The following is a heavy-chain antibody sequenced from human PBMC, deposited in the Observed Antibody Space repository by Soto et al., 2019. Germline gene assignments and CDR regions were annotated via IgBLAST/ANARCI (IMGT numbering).Heavy chain of an antibody. D-gene: IGHD5-12*01. CDR1: GFTFSRYS. V-gene: IGHV3-48*01. Sequence: EVQLVESGGGLVQPGGSLRLSCGASGFTFSRYSMNWVRQAPGKGLEWISYISSISRTIKYADSVKGRFTISRDNVKNSLYLQMNSLRAEDTAVYYCVRGLYDDIVTTIPLRDWGQGTLVTVSS. CDR2: ISSISRTI. J-gene: IGHJ4*02. CDR3: VRGLYDDIVTTIPLRD.